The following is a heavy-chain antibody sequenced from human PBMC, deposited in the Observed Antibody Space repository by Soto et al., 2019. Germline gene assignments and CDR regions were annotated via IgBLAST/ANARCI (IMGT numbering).Heavy chain of an antibody. CDR2: IKSKTDGAAT. D-gene: IGHD3-16*01. CDR1: GLTFNNAW. Sequence: GGSLRLSCVVSGLTFNNAWMSWVRQAPGKGLEWVGRIKSKTDGAATEFAAPVEGRFTLSRDDSKNTLYLDMSSLRTEDTGVYYCTTDPRWGFWGQGTMVTVSS. CDR3: TTDPRWGF. J-gene: IGHJ3*01. V-gene: IGHV3-15*07.